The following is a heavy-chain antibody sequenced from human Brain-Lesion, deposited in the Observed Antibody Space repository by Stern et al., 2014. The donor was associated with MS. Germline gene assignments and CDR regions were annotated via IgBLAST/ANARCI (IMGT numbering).Heavy chain of an antibody. CDR1: GSSFTSDW. Sequence: EVQLVQSGAEVKKPGESLRISCQGSGSSFTSDWIRWVRQMPGKGLEWMGRIDPSDSNPNYSPSFQGHVTISADKSINTAYLDWRSLKASDTAMYYCARHMGEGLSIDYWGQGTLVTVSS. CDR2: IDPSDSNP. D-gene: IGHD3-16*01. V-gene: IGHV5-10-1*03. J-gene: IGHJ4*02. CDR3: ARHMGEGLSIDY.